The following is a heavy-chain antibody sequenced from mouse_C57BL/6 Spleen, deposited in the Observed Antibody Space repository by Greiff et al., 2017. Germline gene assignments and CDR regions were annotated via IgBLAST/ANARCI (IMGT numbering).Heavy chain of an antibody. V-gene: IGHV1-7*01. CDR1: GYTFPSYW. Sequence: QVHVTPSGAELAKPGASVKLSCKASGYTFPSYWMHWVKQRPGQGLAWVGYINPSNGYTKYNQKFKDTATLTADKSSSTAYMQLSSVTYEDSAVYYCARGDGNGAYWGQGTLVTVSA. J-gene: IGHJ3*01. D-gene: IGHD2-1*01. CDR2: INPSNGYT. CDR3: ARGDGNGAY.